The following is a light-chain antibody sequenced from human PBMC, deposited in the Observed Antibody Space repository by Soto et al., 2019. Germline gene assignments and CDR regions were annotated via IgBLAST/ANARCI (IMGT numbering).Light chain of an antibody. Sequence: EIVLTQSPGTLSLSPGERATLSCRASQSVISSYLAWYQQKSGQAPRLFIYGASNRATGIPDRFSGSGSGTDSTLTISRLEPEDFAVYYCQQYGSSLWTFGQGTKVEI. CDR1: QSVISSY. V-gene: IGKV3-20*01. CDR2: GAS. J-gene: IGKJ1*01. CDR3: QQYGSSLWT.